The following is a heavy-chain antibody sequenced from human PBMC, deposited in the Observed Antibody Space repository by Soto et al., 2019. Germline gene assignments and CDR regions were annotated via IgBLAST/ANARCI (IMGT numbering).Heavy chain of an antibody. CDR3: AILAHAKFDN. CDR2: ISDSADRI. V-gene: IGHV3-23*01. J-gene: IGHJ4*02. CDR1: GFSFSSNS. Sequence: VGSLSLSCKASGFSFSSNSMRWLRQAPGKGLDWVSSISDSADRIYYADSVRGRFTFSRDNSNNMMYLQMNSLRGEDTAVYYCAILAHAKFDNWGQGALVTVSS.